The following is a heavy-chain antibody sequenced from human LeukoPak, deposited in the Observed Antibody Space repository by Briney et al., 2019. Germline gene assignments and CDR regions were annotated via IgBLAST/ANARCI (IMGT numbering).Heavy chain of an antibody. Sequence: ASVKVSCKASGGTFSSYAISWVRQAPGQGLEWMGGIIPIFGTANYAQKFQGRVTITADESTSTAYMELSSLRSEDTAVYYCARGDTAMVIYYYGMDVWGQGTTVTVSS. D-gene: IGHD5-18*01. CDR3: ARGDTAMVIYYYGMDV. CDR1: GGTFSSYA. V-gene: IGHV1-69*13. CDR2: IIPIFGTA. J-gene: IGHJ6*02.